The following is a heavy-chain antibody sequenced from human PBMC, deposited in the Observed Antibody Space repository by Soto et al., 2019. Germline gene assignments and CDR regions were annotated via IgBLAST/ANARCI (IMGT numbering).Heavy chain of an antibody. Sequence: EVQLVESGGGLVQPGGSLRLSCATSGFILSDCAMNWVRQAPGKGLEWVSYISSSSSVIDYADSVKGRFTVSRDNARNSLYLQMNRLRAEDTAVYYCARDLSWGSNWYYDMDGWGKGTTATVSS. CDR2: ISSSSSVI. CDR3: ARDLSWGSNWYYDMDG. J-gene: IGHJ6*03. V-gene: IGHV3-48*01. D-gene: IGHD7-27*01. CDR1: GFILSDCA.